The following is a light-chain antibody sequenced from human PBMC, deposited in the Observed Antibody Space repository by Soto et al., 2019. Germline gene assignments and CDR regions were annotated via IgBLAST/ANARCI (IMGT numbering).Light chain of an antibody. CDR3: LQHNSYPRT. Sequence: DIQMTQSPSSLSASVGDRVTITCRASQGIRKDLGWYHQKPGKAPKRLIYAASSLHSGVPSRFSGSGSGTEFTLTISRLQPEDFATYYCLQHNSYPRTFGQGTKLEIK. V-gene: IGKV1-17*01. J-gene: IGKJ2*01. CDR2: AAS. CDR1: QGIRKD.